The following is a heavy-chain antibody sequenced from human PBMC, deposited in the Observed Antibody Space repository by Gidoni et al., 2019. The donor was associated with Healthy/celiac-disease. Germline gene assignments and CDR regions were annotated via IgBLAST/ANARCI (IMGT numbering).Heavy chain of an antibody. CDR3: VRDQYYDSSGFQH. D-gene: IGHD3-22*01. Sequence: EVQLVESGGGLVKPGGSLRLSCAVSGCTFSSYRMNWVRQAPGKGLEWVSSISSSSSYIDYADSVKGRFTISRDNAKNSLYLQMNSLRAEDTAAYYCVRDQYYDSSGFQHWGQGTLVTVSS. J-gene: IGHJ1*01. CDR2: ISSSSSYI. V-gene: IGHV3-21*01. CDR1: GCTFSSYR.